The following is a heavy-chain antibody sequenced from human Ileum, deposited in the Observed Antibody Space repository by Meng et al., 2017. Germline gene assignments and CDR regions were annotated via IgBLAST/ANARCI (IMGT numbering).Heavy chain of an antibody. V-gene: IGHV3-30*15. CDR3: ARDFTTSGFLFGHKDY. J-gene: IGHJ4*02. CDR2: VSFDEIK. D-gene: IGHD3-3*01. Sequence: GESLKISCAASGFTFSRFAMHWVRQAPGKGLEWVAVVSFDEIKYYANSVRGRFTISRDTSNNTLYLQMSSLRPEDTAVYYCARDFTTSGFLFGHKDYWGQGTLVTVSS. CDR1: GFTFSRFA.